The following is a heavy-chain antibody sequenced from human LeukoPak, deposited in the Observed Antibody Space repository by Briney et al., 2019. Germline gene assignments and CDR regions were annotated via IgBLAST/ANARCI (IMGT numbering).Heavy chain of an antibody. D-gene: IGHD7-27*01. V-gene: IGHV1-2*02. Sequence: ASVKVSCKASGYTFTDYYMNWVRQAPGQGLEWMGWINPKSGGTKYAQKFQGRVTMTRDTSISTAYVELSVLRSDDTAVYYCVRAGELDYWGQETLVTVSS. CDR2: INPKSGGT. J-gene: IGHJ4*02. CDR3: VRAGELDY. CDR1: GYTFTDYY.